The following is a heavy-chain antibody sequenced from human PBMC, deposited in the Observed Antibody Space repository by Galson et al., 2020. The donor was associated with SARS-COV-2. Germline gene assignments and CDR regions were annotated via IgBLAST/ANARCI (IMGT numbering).Heavy chain of an antibody. V-gene: IGHV4-4*02. CDR3: AREPALPAAMGDYYYYGMDV. CDR2: IYHSGST. J-gene: IGHJ6*02. CDR1: GGSISSSNW. Sequence: SETLSLTCAVSGGSISSSNWWSWVRQPPGKGLEWIGEIYHSGSTNYNPSLKSRVTISVDKSKNQFSLKLSSVTAADTAVYYCAREPALPAAMGDYYYYGMDVWGQGTTVTVSS. D-gene: IGHD2-2*01.